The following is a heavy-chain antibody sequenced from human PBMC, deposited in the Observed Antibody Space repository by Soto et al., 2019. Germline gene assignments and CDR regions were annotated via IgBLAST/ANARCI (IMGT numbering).Heavy chain of an antibody. J-gene: IGHJ4*02. CDR1: GYTFTGHY. CDR2: INPKSGST. D-gene: IGHD4-4*01. Sequence: QVQLVQSGAEVKKPGASVKVSCKASGYTFTGHYMHWVRQAPGQGLEWMGWINPKSGSTNYAQKFQDWVTMTRDTSISTAYMELTRLKSDDTAMYYCALIEMTTIAWGQGTLVTVSS. CDR3: ALIEMTTIA. V-gene: IGHV1-2*04.